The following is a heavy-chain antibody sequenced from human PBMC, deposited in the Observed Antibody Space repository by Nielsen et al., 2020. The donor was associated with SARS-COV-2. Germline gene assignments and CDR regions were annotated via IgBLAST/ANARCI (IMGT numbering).Heavy chain of an antibody. D-gene: IGHD3-16*01. Sequence: GESLKISCAVSGFTFSSYWMGWVRQAPGKGLEWVANINQDGSEKDYVDSVKGRFTISRDNAKNSLYLQMNSLRVEDTAVYYCARARGGYDFDYWGQGTLVTVSS. CDR2: INQDGSEK. J-gene: IGHJ4*02. CDR1: GFTFSSYW. V-gene: IGHV3-7*05. CDR3: ARARGGYDFDY.